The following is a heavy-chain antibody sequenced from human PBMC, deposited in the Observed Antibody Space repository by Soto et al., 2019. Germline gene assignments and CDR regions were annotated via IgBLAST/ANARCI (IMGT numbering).Heavy chain of an antibody. J-gene: IGHJ5*02. V-gene: IGHV4-61*01. CDR1: GGSVSSGSYY. Sequence: QVQLQESGPGLVKPSETLSLTCTVSGGSVSSGSYYWSWIRQPPGKGLEWIGYIYYSGSTNYNPSLKSRVTISVDTSKNQFSLKLSSVTAVDTAVYYCARIEYYYDSSGYSSWFDPWGQGTLVTVSS. CDR3: ARIEYYYDSSGYSSWFDP. D-gene: IGHD3-22*01. CDR2: IYYSGST.